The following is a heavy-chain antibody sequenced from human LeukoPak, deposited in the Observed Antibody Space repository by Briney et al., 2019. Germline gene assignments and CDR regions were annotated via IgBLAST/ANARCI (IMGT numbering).Heavy chain of an antibody. CDR3: ARAGDYCSTGDY. J-gene: IGHJ4*02. D-gene: IGHD2-21*02. V-gene: IGHV3-72*01. CDR2: TRNKANRYTT. Sequence: GGSLRLSCAASGFTFSIYAMSWVRQAPGKGLEWVGRTRNKANRYTTEYAASVKGRFTISRDDSKNSLYLQMNSLKTDDTAVYYCARAGDYCSTGDYWGQGTLVTVSS. CDR1: GFTFSIYA.